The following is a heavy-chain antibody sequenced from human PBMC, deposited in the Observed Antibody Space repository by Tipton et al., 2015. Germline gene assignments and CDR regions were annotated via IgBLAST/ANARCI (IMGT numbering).Heavy chain of an antibody. Sequence: GSLRLSCAASGFSFSSYAMNWVRQAPGKGLEWVSGISGNGGGVFYADSVRGRFTISRDNSNNTLYLQLSSLRVEDAAVYYCAKGHLFARLLCYFDSWGQGTRVTVSS. CDR3: AKGHLFARLLCYFDS. J-gene: IGHJ4*02. D-gene: IGHD3-16*01. CDR2: ISGNGGGV. V-gene: IGHV3-23*01. CDR1: GFSFSSYA.